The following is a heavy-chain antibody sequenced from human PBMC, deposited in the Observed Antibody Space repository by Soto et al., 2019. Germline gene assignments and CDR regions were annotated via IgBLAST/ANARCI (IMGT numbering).Heavy chain of an antibody. CDR1: GGSISSSSYY. CDR3: ARAYGDYVFDY. V-gene: IGHV4-39*07. CDR2: IYYSGST. J-gene: IGHJ4*02. Sequence: SETLSLTCTVSGGSISSSSYYWGWIRQPPGKGLEWIGSIYYSGSTYYNPSLKSRVTISVDTSKKQFSLKLSSVTAADTAVYYCARAYGDYVFDYWGQGTLVTVSS. D-gene: IGHD4-17*01.